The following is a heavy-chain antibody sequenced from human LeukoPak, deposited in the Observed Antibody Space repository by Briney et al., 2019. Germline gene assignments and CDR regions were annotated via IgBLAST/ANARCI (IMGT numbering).Heavy chain of an antibody. Sequence: PSETLSLTCAVSGGSISINNWWTWVRQPPGKGLGWIGEIYHSGSTNYNPSLKSRVTISVDKSKNQFSLNLSSVTAADTAVYYCARLGAAAGNKGNCFDPWGQGTLVTVSS. CDR3: ARLGAAAGNKGNCFDP. CDR1: GGSISINNW. D-gene: IGHD6-13*01. V-gene: IGHV4-4*02. J-gene: IGHJ5*02. CDR2: IYHSGST.